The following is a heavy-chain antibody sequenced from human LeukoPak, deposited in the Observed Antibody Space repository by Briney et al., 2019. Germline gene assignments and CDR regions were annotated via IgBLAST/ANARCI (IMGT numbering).Heavy chain of an antibody. CDR1: GYPFSSYG. Sequence: ASVKVSCKASGYPFSSYGISWVRQAPGQGLEWMGGIIPIFGTANYAQKFQGRVTITADESTSTAYMELSSLRSEDTAVYYCARGWRRDGYNLLVYWGQGTLVTVSS. D-gene: IGHD5-24*01. CDR2: IIPIFGTA. V-gene: IGHV1-69*13. J-gene: IGHJ4*02. CDR3: ARGWRRDGYNLLVY.